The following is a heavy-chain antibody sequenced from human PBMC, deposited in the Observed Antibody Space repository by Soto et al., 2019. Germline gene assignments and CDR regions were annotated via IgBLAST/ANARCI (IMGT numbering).Heavy chain of an antibody. V-gene: IGHV1-46*01. CDR1: GYTFTSYY. CDR2: INPSGGST. Sequence: ASVKVSCKASGYTFTSYYMHWVRQAPGQGLEWMGIINPSGGSTSYAQKFQGRVTMTRDTSTSTVYMELSSLRSEDTAVYYCARSFSYYDSSGSVNWFDPWGQGTLVTVS. J-gene: IGHJ5*02. CDR3: ARSFSYYDSSGSVNWFDP. D-gene: IGHD3-22*01.